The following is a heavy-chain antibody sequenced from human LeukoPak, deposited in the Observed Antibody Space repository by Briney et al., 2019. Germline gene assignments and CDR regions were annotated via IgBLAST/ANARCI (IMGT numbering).Heavy chain of an antibody. CDR1: GGTFSSYA. Sequence: SVKVSCKASGGTFSSYAISWVRQAPGQGLEWMGGIIPIFGTANYAQKFQGRVTITADESTSTAYMELSSLRSEDTAVYYCARDLDEVSVVPAANDAFDIWGQGTMVIVSS. D-gene: IGHD2-2*01. V-gene: IGHV1-69*13. J-gene: IGHJ3*02. CDR2: IIPIFGTA. CDR3: ARDLDEVSVVPAANDAFDI.